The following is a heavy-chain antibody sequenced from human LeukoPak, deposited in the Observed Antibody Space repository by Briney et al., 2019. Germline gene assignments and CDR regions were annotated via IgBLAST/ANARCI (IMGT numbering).Heavy chain of an antibody. J-gene: IGHJ4*02. Sequence: GGSLRLSCAASGFTFSSYAMSWVRQAPGKGLEWVSAISGSGGSTYYADSVKGRFTISRDNSKNTLYLQMNSLRAEDTAVYYCAKDLYYGSGSYYSHNYFDYWGQGTLVTVSS. CDR1: GFTFSSYA. CDR2: ISGSGGST. CDR3: AKDLYYGSGSYYSHNYFDY. V-gene: IGHV3-23*01. D-gene: IGHD3-10*01.